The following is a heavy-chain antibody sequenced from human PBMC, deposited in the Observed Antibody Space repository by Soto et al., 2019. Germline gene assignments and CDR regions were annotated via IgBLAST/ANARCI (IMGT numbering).Heavy chain of an antibody. Sequence: GGSLRLSCVASGFTFSSYAMSWVRQAPGKGLEWVSAISGGGGTAYYADSVKGRFTISRDNSKNTLYLQMTSPRAEDTAVYYCAKLDCSSTTCYTGGSWFDPWGQGTLVTVSS. CDR2: ISGGGGTA. D-gene: IGHD2-2*02. V-gene: IGHV3-23*01. J-gene: IGHJ5*02. CDR1: GFTFSSYA. CDR3: AKLDCSSTTCYTGGSWFDP.